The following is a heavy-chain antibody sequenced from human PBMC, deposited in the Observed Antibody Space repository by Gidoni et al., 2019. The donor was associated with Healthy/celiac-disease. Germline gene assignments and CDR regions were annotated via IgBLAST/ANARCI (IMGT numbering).Heavy chain of an antibody. V-gene: IGHV3-30*03. CDR2: ISYDGSNK. CDR3: ARGTALDY. CDR1: GFTCSSYG. Sequence: QVQLVESGGGVVQPGRSLRLSCAASGFTCSSYGMHWVRQAPGKGLEWVAVISYDGSNKYYADAVKGRFNISRDNSKNTLYLQMNSLRAEDTAVYYCARGTALDYWGQGTLVTVSS. J-gene: IGHJ4*02.